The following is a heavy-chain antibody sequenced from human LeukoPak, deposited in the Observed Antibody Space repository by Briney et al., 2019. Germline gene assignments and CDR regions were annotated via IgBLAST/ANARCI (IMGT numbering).Heavy chain of an antibody. Sequence: SETLSLTCTVSGGSISSYFWSWIRQPPGKGLEWIGYIYYSGSTNYNPSLKSRVTMSVDTSKNQFSLRLSSVTAADTAVYYCARQNPSAYHIYYFDYWGQGTLVTVSS. V-gene: IGHV4-59*01. CDR2: IYYSGST. CDR1: GGSISSYF. CDR3: ARQNPSAYHIYYFDY. J-gene: IGHJ4*02. D-gene: IGHD3-22*01.